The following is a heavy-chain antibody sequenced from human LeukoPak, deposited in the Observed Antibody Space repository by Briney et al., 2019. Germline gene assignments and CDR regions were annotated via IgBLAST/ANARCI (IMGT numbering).Heavy chain of an antibody. CDR2: ISGSGGST. V-gene: IGHV3-23*01. CDR1: GFTFSSYA. D-gene: IGHD2-21*02. Sequence: GGSLRLSCAASGFTFSSYAMSWVRQAPGKGLEWVSAISGSGGSTYYADSVKGRFTISRDNSKNTLYLQMNSLRAEDTAVYYCAKARSAYCGGDCYDDYWGQGTLVTVSS. J-gene: IGHJ4*02. CDR3: AKARSAYCGGDCYDDY.